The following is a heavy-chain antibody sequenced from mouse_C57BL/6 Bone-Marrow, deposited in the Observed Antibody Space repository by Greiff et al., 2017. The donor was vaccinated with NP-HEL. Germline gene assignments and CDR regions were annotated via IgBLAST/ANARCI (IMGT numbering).Heavy chain of an antibody. Sequence: EVHLVESGGDLVKPGGSLKLSCAASGFTFSSYGMSWVRQTPDKRLEWVATISSGGSYTYYPDSVKGRFTISRDNAKNTLYLQMSSLKSEDTAMYYCARPGSYYFDYWGQGTTLTVSS. V-gene: IGHV5-6*01. J-gene: IGHJ2*01. CDR2: ISSGGSYT. CDR1: GFTFSSYG. CDR3: ARPGSYYFDY.